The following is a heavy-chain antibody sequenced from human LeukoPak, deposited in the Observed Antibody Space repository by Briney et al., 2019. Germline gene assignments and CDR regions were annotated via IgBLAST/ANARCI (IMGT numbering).Heavy chain of an antibody. D-gene: IGHD3-22*01. J-gene: IGHJ4*02. V-gene: IGHV3-23*01. CDR2: VTAGGATT. CDR3: AKRDYSDTSGYLPLFDC. Sequence: GGSLSLSCAAPGFTLSTYAMAWGRQAPGEGLEWVSGVTAGGATTFYADSVKGRFTISRDNSKNTLYLQMNSLRAEDTAVYYCAKRDYSDTSGYLPLFDCWGQGTLVTVSS. CDR1: GFTLSTYA.